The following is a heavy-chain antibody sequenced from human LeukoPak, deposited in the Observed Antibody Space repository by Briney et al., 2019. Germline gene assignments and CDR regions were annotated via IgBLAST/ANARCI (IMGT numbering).Heavy chain of an antibody. CDR1: GFTFSSYW. D-gene: IGHD1-14*01. V-gene: IGHV3-74*01. Sequence: PGGSLRLSCAVSGFTFSSYWMHWVRQVPGKGLVWVSRINGDGSSTDYADSVKGRFTISRDNAKSTLYLQMNSLRAEDTAMYHCARGYSNRFDYWGQGIPVTVSS. CDR3: ARGYSNRFDY. J-gene: IGHJ4*02. CDR2: INGDGSST.